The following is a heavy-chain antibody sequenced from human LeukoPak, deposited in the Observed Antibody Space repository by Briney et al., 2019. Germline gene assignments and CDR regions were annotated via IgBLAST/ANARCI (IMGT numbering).Heavy chain of an antibody. CDR3: ARELSTGD. D-gene: IGHD7-27*01. CDR2: VSGDGSNT. Sequence: GGSLRLSCPASGFTFRSYWMHWVRPAPAKGLVWVSRVSGDGSNTFYADSVKGRFTISRDNAKNTLYLQMSSLRAEDTAVYYCARELSTGDWGQGTLVTVSS. V-gene: IGHV3-74*01. CDR1: GFTFRSYW. J-gene: IGHJ4*02.